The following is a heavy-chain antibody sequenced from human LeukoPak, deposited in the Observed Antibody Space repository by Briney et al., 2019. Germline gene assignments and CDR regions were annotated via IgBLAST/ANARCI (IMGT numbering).Heavy chain of an antibody. V-gene: IGHV4-4*07. CDR1: GGSISTFY. CDR2: INNSGST. CDR3: ARGIAAIGIGWFDP. D-gene: IGHD6-13*01. Sequence: PSETLSLTCTVSGGSISTFYWTWIRQPAGKGLEWIGRINNSGSTNYNPSLRSRVTMSVDTSKNQFSLKLSSVTAADTAVYYCARGIAAIGIGWFDPWGQGTLVTVSS. J-gene: IGHJ5*02.